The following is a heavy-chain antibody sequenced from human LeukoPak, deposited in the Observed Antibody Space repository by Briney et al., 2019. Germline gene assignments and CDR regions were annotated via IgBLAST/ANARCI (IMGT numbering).Heavy chain of an antibody. D-gene: IGHD3-3*01. CDR2: ISYDGSKK. Sequence: GGSLRLSCAVSGFTFSTYGMHWVRQAPGKGLEWVAVISYDGSKKYHADSVKGRFTISRDNSKNTLYLQMNSLRAEDTAVYHCARGGRYYDFWSGYTGDFDYWGQGTLVTVSS. CDR3: ARGGRYYDFWSGYTGDFDY. J-gene: IGHJ4*02. V-gene: IGHV3-30*03. CDR1: GFTFSTYG.